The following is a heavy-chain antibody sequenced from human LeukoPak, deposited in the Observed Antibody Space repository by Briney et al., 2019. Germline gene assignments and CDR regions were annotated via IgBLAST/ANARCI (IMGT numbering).Heavy chain of an antibody. Sequence: SETLSLTCAVYGGSFSGYYWSWIRQPPGKGLEWIGEISHSGSTNYNPSLKSRVTISVDTSKNQFSLKLSSVTAADTAVYYCARHEGLLAYYDYWGQGTLVTVSS. V-gene: IGHV4-34*01. J-gene: IGHJ4*02. CDR3: ARHEGLLAYYDY. CDR2: ISHSGST. CDR1: GGSFSGYY. D-gene: IGHD3-3*01.